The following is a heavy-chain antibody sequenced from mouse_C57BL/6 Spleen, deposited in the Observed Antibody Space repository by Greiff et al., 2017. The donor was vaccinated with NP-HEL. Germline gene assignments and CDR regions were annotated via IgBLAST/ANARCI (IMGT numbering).Heavy chain of an antibody. Sequence: EVQLVESGGGLVKPGGSLKLSCAASGFTFSDYGMHWVRQAPEKGLEWVAYISSGSSTIYYADKVKGRFTSSRDNAKNTLFLQMTSLRSEDTAMYYCALAGRAMDYWGQGTSVTVSS. CDR3: ALAGRAMDY. CDR2: ISSGSSTI. V-gene: IGHV5-17*01. J-gene: IGHJ4*01. D-gene: IGHD4-1*01. CDR1: GFTFSDYG.